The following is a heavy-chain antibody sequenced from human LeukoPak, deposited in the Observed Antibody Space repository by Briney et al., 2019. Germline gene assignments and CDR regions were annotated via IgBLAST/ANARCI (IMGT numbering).Heavy chain of an antibody. J-gene: IGHJ4*02. Sequence: GGSLRLSCEDSGFTFRSYEMNWVRQAPGKGLEWIAYLSSSGSAFSYADSVEGRFTISRDNAKNSLYLQLNTLRPEDTAVYYCVQGWRDNWGQGTLVTVSS. CDR1: GFTFRSYE. CDR2: LSSSGSAF. CDR3: VQGWRDN. V-gene: IGHV3-48*03. D-gene: IGHD2-15*01.